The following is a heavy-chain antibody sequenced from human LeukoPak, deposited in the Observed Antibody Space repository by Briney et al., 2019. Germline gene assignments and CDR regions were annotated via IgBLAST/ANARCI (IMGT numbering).Heavy chain of an antibody. Sequence: ASVKVSCKASGYTFTGYYMHWVRQAPGQGLEWMGRINPNSGGTNYAQKFQGRVTMTRDTSISTAYMEPSRLRSDDTAVYYCARTAAGTSGDYWGQGTLVTVSS. CDR1: GYTFTGYY. V-gene: IGHV1-2*06. J-gene: IGHJ4*02. CDR2: INPNSGGT. CDR3: ARTAAGTSGDY. D-gene: IGHD1-26*01.